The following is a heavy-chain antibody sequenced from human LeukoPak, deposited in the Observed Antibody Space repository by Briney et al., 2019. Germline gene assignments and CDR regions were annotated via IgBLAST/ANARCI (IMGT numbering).Heavy chain of an antibody. V-gene: IGHV3-23*01. CDR3: AKGYDFPGTYFDY. Sequence: PGGSLRLSCAASGFTFSSYAMSWVRQAPGKGLEWVSAISGSGGSTYYADSVKGRFTISRDNSKNTRYLQMNSLRAEDTAVYYCAKGYDFPGTYFDYWGQGTLVTVSS. D-gene: IGHD2/OR15-2a*01. CDR1: GFTFSSYA. CDR2: ISGSGGST. J-gene: IGHJ4*02.